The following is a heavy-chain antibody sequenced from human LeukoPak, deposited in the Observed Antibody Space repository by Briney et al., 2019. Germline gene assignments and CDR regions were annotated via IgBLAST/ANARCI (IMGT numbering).Heavy chain of an antibody. V-gene: IGHV3-74*01. D-gene: IGHD6-19*01. CDR1: GFTFTSCW. CDR3: ARTYSSFDY. J-gene: IGHJ4*02. Sequence: GGSLRLSCAASGFTFTSCWMHWVRQAPGKGLVWVSRINNDGSTTAYADSVKGRFTISRDNDKNTLYLQMNSLRAEDTAVYYCARTYSSFDYWGQGTLVTVSS. CDR2: INNDGSTT.